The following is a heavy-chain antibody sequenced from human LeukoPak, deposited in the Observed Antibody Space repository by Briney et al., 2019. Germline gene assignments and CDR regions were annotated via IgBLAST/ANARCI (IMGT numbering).Heavy chain of an antibody. Sequence: GGSLRLSCAASGFTFSSYWMNWVRRAPGKGLEWVSYISSSGGTIYYADSVKGRFTISRDNAKNSLYLQMNSLRAEDTAVYYCAREPYDFWSAASVPGSYYMDVWGKGTTVTVSS. J-gene: IGHJ6*03. CDR1: GFTFSSYW. V-gene: IGHV3-48*04. CDR2: ISSSGGTI. CDR3: AREPYDFWSAASVPGSYYMDV. D-gene: IGHD3-3*01.